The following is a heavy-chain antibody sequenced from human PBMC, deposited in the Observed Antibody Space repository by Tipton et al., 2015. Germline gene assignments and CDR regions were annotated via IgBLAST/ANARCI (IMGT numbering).Heavy chain of an antibody. CDR1: GGSISSHY. Sequence: TLSLTCTVSGGSISSHYWSWIRQSPGKGLGWIGYISYSGTTNYNPSLNSRVTISVDTSKNQFFLRMTPVTAADTAVYYCARIRGRYVLDHWGQGTLVTVSS. V-gene: IGHV4-59*11. CDR3: ARIRGRYVLDH. CDR2: ISYSGTT. J-gene: IGHJ4*02. D-gene: IGHD3-16*01.